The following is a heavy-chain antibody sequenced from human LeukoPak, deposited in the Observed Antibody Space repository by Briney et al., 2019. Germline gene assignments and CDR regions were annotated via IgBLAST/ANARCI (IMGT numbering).Heavy chain of an antibody. V-gene: IGHV1-18*04. J-gene: IGHJ4*01. CDR3: ARDNDKVVDH. Sequence: GASVKVSCKASGYTFTGYYMHWVRQAPGQGLEWMGWITAYNGNRLYAQRFQGRITLTTDTSTSTSYMELRSLEYDDTAIYYCARDNDKVVDHWGQGTLVTVSS. D-gene: IGHD1-1*01. CDR1: GYTFTGYY. CDR2: ITAYNGNR.